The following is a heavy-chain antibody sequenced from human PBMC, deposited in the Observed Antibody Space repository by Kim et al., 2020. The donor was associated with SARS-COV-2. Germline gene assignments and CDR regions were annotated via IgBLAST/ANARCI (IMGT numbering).Heavy chain of an antibody. Sequence: YNPSRKSRVTISVDTSKNQFSLKLSSVTAADTAVYYCARSHSGSYYGEVYWGQGTLVTVSS. CDR3: ARSHSGSYYGEVY. J-gene: IGHJ4*02. D-gene: IGHD1-26*01. V-gene: IGHV4-30-2*03.